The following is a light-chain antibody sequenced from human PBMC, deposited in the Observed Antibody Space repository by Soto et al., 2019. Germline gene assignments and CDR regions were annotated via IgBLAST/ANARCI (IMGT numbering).Light chain of an antibody. CDR1: QSVSSN. CDR2: GAS. Sequence: EIVMTQSPATLSVSPGERATLSCRASQSVSSNLAWYQQKPGQAPRLLIYGASTRATGIPARFSGSGSGTEFTLTISSLQSEDFAVYYCQHYGSSQYTFGQGTKLEIK. J-gene: IGKJ2*01. V-gene: IGKV3-15*01. CDR3: QHYGSSQYT.